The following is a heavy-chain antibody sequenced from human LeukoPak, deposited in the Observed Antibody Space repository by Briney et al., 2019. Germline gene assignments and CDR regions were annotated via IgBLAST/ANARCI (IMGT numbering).Heavy chain of an antibody. CDR3: ARDPLWFGEYAFDI. J-gene: IGHJ3*02. V-gene: IGHV3-48*01. Sequence: GGSLRLSCAASGFTVSSNYMSWVRQAPGKGLEWVSYISSSSSTIYYADSVKGRFTISRDNAKNSLYLQMNSLRAEDTAVYYCARDPLWFGEYAFDIWGQGTMVTVSS. CDR2: ISSSSSTI. D-gene: IGHD3-10*01. CDR1: GFTVSSNY.